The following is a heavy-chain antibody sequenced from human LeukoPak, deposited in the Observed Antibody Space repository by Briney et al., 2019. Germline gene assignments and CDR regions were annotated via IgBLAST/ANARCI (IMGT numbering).Heavy chain of an antibody. V-gene: IGHV4-59*01. CDR1: GGSISSYY. D-gene: IGHD5-24*01. J-gene: IGHJ4*02. CDR3: ARADMATNPFDY. CDR2: IYYSGST. Sequence: SETLSLTCTVSGGSISSYYWSWIRQPPGKGLEWIGYIYYSGSTKYNPSLTSRVTILVDTSKNQFSLNLSSVTAADTAVYYCARADMATNPFDYWGQGTLVTVSS.